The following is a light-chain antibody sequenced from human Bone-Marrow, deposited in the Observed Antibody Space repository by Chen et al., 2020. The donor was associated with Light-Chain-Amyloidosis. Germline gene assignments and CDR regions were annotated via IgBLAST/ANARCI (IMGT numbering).Light chain of an antibody. V-gene: IGLV1-44*01. CDR1: SSNVGGIT. CDR3: APWDDSMMGRV. J-gene: IGLJ3*02. Sequence: QSVLTQPPSATGTPWQRVSTSCSGNSSNVGGITINWYQQIPGRAPKLLIYCNNKRPSGVPDRFSGSKSGTSASLAISRLQSEDEADYYCAPWDDSMMGRVFGGGTKLTVL. CDR2: CNN.